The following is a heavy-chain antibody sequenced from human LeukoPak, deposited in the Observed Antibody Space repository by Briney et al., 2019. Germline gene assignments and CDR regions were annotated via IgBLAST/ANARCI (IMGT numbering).Heavy chain of an antibody. CDR2: INHSGST. V-gene: IGHV4-34*01. Sequence: SEALSLSCAVCGGSFSGYYWRGIRQPPGKGLEWSGEINHSGSTNYNPTLKSRVTISVDTSKNHFSLKLSSVTAADTAVYYCARGRYSSGPFDYWGQGTLVTVSS. D-gene: IGHD6-19*01. CDR1: GGSFSGYY. J-gene: IGHJ4*02. CDR3: ARGRYSSGPFDY.